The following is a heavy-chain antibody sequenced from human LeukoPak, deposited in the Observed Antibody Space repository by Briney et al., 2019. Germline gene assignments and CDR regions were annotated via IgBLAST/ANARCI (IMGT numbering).Heavy chain of an antibody. V-gene: IGHV4-59*12. Sequence: PSETLSLTCTVSGGSISSYYWSWIRQPPGKGLEWIGYIYYSGSTNYNPSLKSRVTISVDTSKNQFSLKLSSVTAADTAVYYCARGGLYYDILTGFDYWGQGTLVTVSS. J-gene: IGHJ4*02. CDR2: IYYSGST. D-gene: IGHD3-9*01. CDR3: ARGGLYYDILTGFDY. CDR1: GGSISSYY.